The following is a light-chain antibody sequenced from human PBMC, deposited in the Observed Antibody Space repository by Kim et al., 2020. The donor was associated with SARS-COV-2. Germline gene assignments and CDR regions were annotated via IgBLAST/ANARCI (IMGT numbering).Light chain of an antibody. V-gene: IGKV1-39*01. CDR1: QSITTY. CDR3: QQGYST. CDR2: AAS. J-gene: IGKJ2*01. Sequence: DIQMTQSPSSLSASVGDRVTISCRASQSITTYLNWYQQKPGKAPKLLIYAASSLASGVPSRFSGSGSGTDFTLTINSLQPEDFATYCCQQGYSTFGQGTKLEIK.